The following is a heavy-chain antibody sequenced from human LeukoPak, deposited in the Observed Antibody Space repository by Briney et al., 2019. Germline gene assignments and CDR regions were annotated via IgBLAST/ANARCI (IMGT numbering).Heavy chain of an antibody. J-gene: IGHJ4*02. D-gene: IGHD3-9*01. CDR2: ITGSTGTT. V-gene: IGHV3-23*01. CDR1: GFSFNAFA. Sequence: GGSLTLSCAPSGFSFNAFAMSWVRQAARQGGNGVAGITGSTGTTYYADSVKGRFTISRDNSKNTLFPDINSLGPEDTAVSYLAKGPQGGNYASLTGYYLDNWGQGTLVTVSS. CDR3: AKGPQGGNYASLTGYYLDN.